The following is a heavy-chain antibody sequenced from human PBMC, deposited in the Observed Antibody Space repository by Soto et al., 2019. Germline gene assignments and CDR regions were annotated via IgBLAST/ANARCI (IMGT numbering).Heavy chain of an antibody. CDR1: GGTFSSYA. J-gene: IGHJ4*02. Sequence: QVQLVQSGAEVKKPGSSVKVSCKASGGTFSSYAISWVRQAPGQGLEWMGGIIPIFGTANYAQKFQGRVTSTADESTSTASRELSSLRSEDTAVYYCARGGRGELPNFDYWGQGTLVTVSS. V-gene: IGHV1-69*01. CDR2: IIPIFGTA. D-gene: IGHD1-26*01. CDR3: ARGGRGELPNFDY.